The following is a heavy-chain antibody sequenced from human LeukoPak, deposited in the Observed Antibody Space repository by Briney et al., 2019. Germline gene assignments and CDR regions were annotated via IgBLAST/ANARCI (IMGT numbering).Heavy chain of an antibody. V-gene: IGHV3-15*01. CDR1: GFTFSNVW. D-gene: IGHD1-14*01. CDR2: IKTKTEGGTT. Sequence: GGSLRLSCAGSGFTFSNVWMNWVRQASGKGLEWIGRIKTKTEGGTTEYAAPMKGRFTISRDDSKNTMYLQMNSLKTEDTALYYCVTRVKSTGDYWGQGTLVTVSS. CDR3: VTRVKSTGDY. J-gene: IGHJ4*02.